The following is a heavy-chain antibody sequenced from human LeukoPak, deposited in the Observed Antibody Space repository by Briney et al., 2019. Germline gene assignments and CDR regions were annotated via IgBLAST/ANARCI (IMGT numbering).Heavy chain of an antibody. D-gene: IGHD6-19*01. V-gene: IGHV3-30*03. CDR1: GFTFSSYG. Sequence: PGGSLRLSCAASGFTFSSYGMHWVRQAPGKGLEWVAVISYDGSNKYYADSVKGRFTISRDNSKNTLYLQMNSLRAEDTAVYYCARDVIAVAGMVDYWGQGTLVTVSS. CDR2: ISYDGSNK. CDR3: ARDVIAVAGMVDY. J-gene: IGHJ4*02.